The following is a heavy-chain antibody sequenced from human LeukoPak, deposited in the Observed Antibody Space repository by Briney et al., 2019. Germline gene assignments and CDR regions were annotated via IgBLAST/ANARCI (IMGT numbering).Heavy chain of an antibody. J-gene: IGHJ5*02. CDR2: IYWDDDK. CDR1: GFSLSTSGVG. Sequence: SGPTLVNPPQTLTLTCTFSGFSLSTSGVGVGWIRQPPGKALEWLALIYWDDDKRYSPSLKSRLTITKDTSRNQVVLTMTNMDPVDTGTYYCAHRSNIILTPYKGFDPWGQGTQVTVSS. V-gene: IGHV2-5*02. D-gene: IGHD3-9*01. CDR3: AHRSNIILTPYKGFDP.